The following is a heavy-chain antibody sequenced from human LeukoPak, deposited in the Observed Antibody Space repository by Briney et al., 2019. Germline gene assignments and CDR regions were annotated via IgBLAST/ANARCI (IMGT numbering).Heavy chain of an antibody. V-gene: IGHV1-2*02. CDR1: GYTFTGYY. Sequence: ASVKVSCKASGYTFTGYYMHWVRQAPGHGLEWMGWINPNSGGTNYAQNFQGRVTMTRDTSISTAYMELSRLRSDDTAVYYCARPSSGSGSKPALDYWGQGTLVTVSS. J-gene: IGHJ4*02. CDR3: ARPSSGSGSKPALDY. CDR2: INPNSGGT. D-gene: IGHD1-26*01.